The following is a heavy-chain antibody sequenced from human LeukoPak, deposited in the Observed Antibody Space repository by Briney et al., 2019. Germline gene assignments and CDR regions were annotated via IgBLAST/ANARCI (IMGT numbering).Heavy chain of an antibody. D-gene: IGHD6-25*01. J-gene: IGHJ4*02. V-gene: IGHV3-74*01. CDR3: ARENLAAAADY. CDR2: IRGDGSMT. CDR1: GFTFSNAW. Sequence: GGSLRLSCATSGFTFSNAWMHWVRQAPGKGLVWVSRIRGDGSMTNYADSVKGRFTISRDNAKNTLYLQMNSLRLEDTAVYYCARENLAAAADYWGQGTVVTVSS.